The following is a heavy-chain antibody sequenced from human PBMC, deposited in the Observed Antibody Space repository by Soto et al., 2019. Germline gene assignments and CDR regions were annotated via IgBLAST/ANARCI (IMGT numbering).Heavy chain of an antibody. Sequence: GGSLRLSCAASGFTFSNHAMSWVRQAPGKGLEWVSGTSGSGALTFYSDSVKGRFTISRDNSKNTVSLQMNSLRVDDTAVYYCAKDTAVGLYGLDYWGQGTLVTVSS. V-gene: IGHV3-23*01. CDR1: GFTFSNHA. D-gene: IGHD2-8*01. CDR3: AKDTAVGLYGLDY. CDR2: TSGSGALT. J-gene: IGHJ4*02.